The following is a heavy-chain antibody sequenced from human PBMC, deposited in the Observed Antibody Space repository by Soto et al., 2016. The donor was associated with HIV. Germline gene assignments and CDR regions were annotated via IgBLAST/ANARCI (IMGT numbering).Heavy chain of an antibody. CDR2: INSDGSNI. CDR3: ARDLGGDYNFWYGYYPFDY. CDR1: GFKFSTYT. V-gene: IGHV3-74*01. Sequence: EVQLVESGGGLVQPGGSLRLSCEASGFKFSTYTIHWARQDSEKGLVWVSRINSDGSNIDYADFVKGRFTVSRDNAKTTVYLQMNSLKVEDTAVYFCARDLGGDYNFWYGYYPFDYWGREPWSPSPQ. D-gene: IGHD3-3*01. J-gene: IGHJ4*02.